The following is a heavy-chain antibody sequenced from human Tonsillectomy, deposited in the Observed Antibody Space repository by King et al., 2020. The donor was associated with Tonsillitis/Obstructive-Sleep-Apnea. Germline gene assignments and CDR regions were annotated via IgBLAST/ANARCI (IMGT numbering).Heavy chain of an antibody. CDR1: GYTFTTYD. J-gene: IGHJ5*02. V-gene: IGHV1-8*01. CDR2: MNPNSGNT. CDR3: ARRHVTGTTYNWFDP. Sequence: QLVQSGTEVKKPGASVKVSCKASGYTFTTYDINWVRQATGQGLEWMGWMNPNSGNTGYAQKFQGRVTMTRNTSISTAYMELSSLRSEDTAVYYRARRHVTGTTYNWFDPWGQGTLVTVSS. D-gene: IGHD1-7*01.